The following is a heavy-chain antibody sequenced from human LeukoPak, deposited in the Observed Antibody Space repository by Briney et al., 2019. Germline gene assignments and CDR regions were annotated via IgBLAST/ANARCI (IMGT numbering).Heavy chain of an antibody. D-gene: IGHD3-22*01. CDR3: ARQSGSGYYYGEFDY. CDR1: GGSISSSSYY. CDR2: IYYSGST. V-gene: IGHV4-39*01. Sequence: SETLSLTCTVSGGSISSSSYYWGWIRQPPGKGLEWIGSIYYSGSTYYNPSLKSRVTISVDTPKNQFSLKLSSVTAADTAVYYCARQSGSGYYYGEFDYWGQGTLVTVSS. J-gene: IGHJ4*02.